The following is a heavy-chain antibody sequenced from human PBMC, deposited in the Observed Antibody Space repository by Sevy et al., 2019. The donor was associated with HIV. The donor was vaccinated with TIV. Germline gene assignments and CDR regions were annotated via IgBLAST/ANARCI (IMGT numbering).Heavy chain of an antibody. CDR2: IFNDGINK. Sequence: GGSLRLSCAASGFIFSRYGMHWVRQAPGKGLEWVAAIFNDGINKYFAGSVKGRFTISRDNSKNTLYLEMNSLRAEDTALYFCGREMISMVPGVPDAFDIWGHGTMVTVSS. J-gene: IGHJ3*02. D-gene: IGHD3-10*01. CDR1: GFIFSRYG. CDR3: GREMISMVPGVPDAFDI. V-gene: IGHV3-33*01.